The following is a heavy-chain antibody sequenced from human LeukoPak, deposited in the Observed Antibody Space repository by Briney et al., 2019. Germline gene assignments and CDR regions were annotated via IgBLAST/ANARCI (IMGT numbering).Heavy chain of an antibody. J-gene: IGHJ4*02. CDR1: GFTFSPYW. Sequence: GGSLRLSCAASGFTFSPYWMTWVRQAPGKGLEYVATMNRDGSEKYYVDSVKGRFTISRDNSKNSLYLQMDSLRAEDTAEYYCARGIEEWLYLYYWGQGAPVTVAS. CDR3: ARGIEEWLYLYY. CDR2: MNRDGSEK. V-gene: IGHV3-7*04. D-gene: IGHD3-3*01.